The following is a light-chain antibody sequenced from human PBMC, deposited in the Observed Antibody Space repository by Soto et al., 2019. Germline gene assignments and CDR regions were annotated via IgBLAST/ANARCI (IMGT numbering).Light chain of an antibody. Sequence: EIVLPQSPATLSLSPGESATLSCRASQSVSRYLAWYQQKPGQAPRLLLYDASNRATGIPARFSGSGSGTDFTLTISSLEPEDFAVYYCHQRSNWLTFGGGTKVEIK. CDR1: QSVSRY. CDR3: HQRSNWLT. J-gene: IGKJ4*01. V-gene: IGKV3-11*01. CDR2: DAS.